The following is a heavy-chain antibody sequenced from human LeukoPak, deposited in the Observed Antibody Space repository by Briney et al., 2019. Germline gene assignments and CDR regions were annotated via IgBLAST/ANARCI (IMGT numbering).Heavy chain of an antibody. V-gene: IGHV3-30*18. D-gene: IGHD5-12*01. CDR2: ISYDGNNK. J-gene: IGHJ4*02. CDR1: GFXFSGYG. Sequence: GGSLRLSCAASGFXFSGYGIHWVRQAPGKGLEWVAVISYDGNNKFYGNSVKGRFTISRDNSKNTLYLQMNSLRAEDTAVYYCAKGPGWLRDFDYWGQGTLVTVSS. CDR3: AKGPGWLRDFDY.